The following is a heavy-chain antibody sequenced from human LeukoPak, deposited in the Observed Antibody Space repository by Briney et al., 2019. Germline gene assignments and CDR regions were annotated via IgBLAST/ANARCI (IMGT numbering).Heavy chain of an antibody. D-gene: IGHD2-15*01. CDR1: GFTFSSYG. J-gene: IGHJ6*03. V-gene: IGHV3-23*01. Sequence: GGSLRLSCAASGFTFSSYGMRWVRQAPGKGLEWVSAISGSGGSTYYADSVKGRFTISRDNSKNTLYLQMNSLRAEDTAVYYCARVLRYCSGGNCYSGGLGYMDVWGKGTTVTISS. CDR3: ARVLRYCSGGNCYSGGLGYMDV. CDR2: ISGSGGST.